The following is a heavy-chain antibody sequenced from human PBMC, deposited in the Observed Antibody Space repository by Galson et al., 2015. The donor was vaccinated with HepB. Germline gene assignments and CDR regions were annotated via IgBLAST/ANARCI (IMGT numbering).Heavy chain of an antibody. J-gene: IGHJ4*02. CDR2: IDSGGQP. Sequence: SVKVSCKASGFSFSTYYMHWLRQAPGQGFEWMGLIDSGGQPSYAQRFQGRVTMTRDTATNTDYMELSSLRSEDTAVYYCSREPVGGGNCCSFDYWGQGALVTVSS. CDR1: GFSFSTYY. CDR3: SREPVGGGNCCSFDY. V-gene: IGHV1-46*03. D-gene: IGHD2-21*02.